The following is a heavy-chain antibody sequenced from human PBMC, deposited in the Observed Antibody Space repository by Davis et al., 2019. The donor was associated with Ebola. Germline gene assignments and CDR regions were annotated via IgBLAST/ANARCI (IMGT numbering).Heavy chain of an antibody. V-gene: IGHV3-23*01. D-gene: IGHD3-3*01. Sequence: GESLKISCAASGFTFSSYAMSWVRQAPGKGLEWVSAISGSGGSTYYADSVKGRFTISRDNSKNTLYLQMNSLRAEDTAVYYCAKGQRDYTPGGAFDIWGQGTMVTVSS. J-gene: IGHJ3*02. CDR1: GFTFSSYA. CDR3: AKGQRDYTPGGAFDI. CDR2: ISGSGGST.